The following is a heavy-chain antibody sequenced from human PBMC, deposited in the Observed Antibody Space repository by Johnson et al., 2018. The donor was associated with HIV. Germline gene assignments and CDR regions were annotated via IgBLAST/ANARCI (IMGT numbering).Heavy chain of an antibody. V-gene: IGHV3-66*01. Sequence: VQLVESGGSVVQPGGSLRLSCAASGFTVSSNYMSWVRQAPGKGLEWVSVIYSGGSTYYADSVQGRFTLSRDNSQNTLYLQMNSLRAEDTAVYFCARDAPNFFDSSGVRDDAFDIWGPGTMVTVSS. CDR1: GFTVSSNY. CDR2: IYSGGST. CDR3: ARDAPNFFDSSGVRDDAFDI. D-gene: IGHD3-22*01. J-gene: IGHJ3*02.